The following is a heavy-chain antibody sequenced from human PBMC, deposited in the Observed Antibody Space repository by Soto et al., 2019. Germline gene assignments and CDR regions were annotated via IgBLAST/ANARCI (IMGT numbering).Heavy chain of an antibody. D-gene: IGHD6-19*01. V-gene: IGHV4-34*01. CDR3: ARLVGGWPGDWFDP. CDR2: INHSGST. Sequence: ASETLSLTCAVYGGSFSGYYWSWIRQPPGKGLEWIGEINHSGSTNYNPSLKSRVTISVDTSKNQFSLKLSSVTAADTAVYYCARLVGGWPGDWFDPWGQGTLVT. J-gene: IGHJ5*02. CDR1: GGSFSGYY.